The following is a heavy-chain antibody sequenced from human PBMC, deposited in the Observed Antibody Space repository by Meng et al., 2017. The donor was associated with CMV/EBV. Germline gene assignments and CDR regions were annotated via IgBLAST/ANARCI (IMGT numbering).Heavy chain of an antibody. CDR2: INHSGST. D-gene: IGHD2-8*02. V-gene: IGHV4-34*01. Sequence: SETLSLTCAVYGGSFSGYYWSWIRQPPGKGLEWIGEINHSGSTNYNPSLKSRVTISVDTSKNQFSLKLSSVTAADTAVYYCARGLLGRMSYGMDVWGQGTTVTAP. CDR1: GGSFSGYY. J-gene: IGHJ6*02. CDR3: ARGLLGRMSYGMDV.